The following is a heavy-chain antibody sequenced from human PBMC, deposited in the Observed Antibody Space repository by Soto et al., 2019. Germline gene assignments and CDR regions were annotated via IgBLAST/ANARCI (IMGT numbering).Heavy chain of an antibody. CDR2: INHSGST. CDR1: GGSFSGYY. CDR3: ARAKIISMDV. Sequence: SETLSLTCAVYGGSFSGYYWSWIRQPPGKGLEWIGEINHSGSTNYNPSLKSRVTISVDTSKNQFSLKLSSVTAADTAVYYCARAKIISMDVWGQGTTVTVSS. J-gene: IGHJ6*02. V-gene: IGHV4-34*01.